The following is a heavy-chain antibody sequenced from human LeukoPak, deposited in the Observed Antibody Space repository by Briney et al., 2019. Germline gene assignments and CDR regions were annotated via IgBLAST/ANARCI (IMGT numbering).Heavy chain of an antibody. Sequence: ASVKVSCKASGYTFTGYYMHWVRQAPGQGLERMGWINPNSGGTNYAQKFQGRVTMTRDTSISTAYMELSRLRSDDTAVYYCARVPRGYCSGGSCYTPGYFQHWGQGTLVTVSS. CDR2: INPNSGGT. J-gene: IGHJ1*01. CDR1: GYTFTGYY. V-gene: IGHV1-2*02. D-gene: IGHD2-15*01. CDR3: ARVPRGYCSGGSCYTPGYFQH.